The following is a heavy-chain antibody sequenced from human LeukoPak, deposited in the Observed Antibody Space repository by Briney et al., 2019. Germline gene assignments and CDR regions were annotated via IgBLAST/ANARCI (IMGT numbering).Heavy chain of an antibody. CDR1: GYTFTGYY. V-gene: IGHV1-2*06. CDR3: AVYSSSWWENWFDP. CDR2: INPNSGGT. J-gene: IGHJ5*02. D-gene: IGHD6-13*01. Sequence: GASVKVSCKASGYTFTGYYMHWVRQAPGQGLEWMGLINPNSGGTNYAQKFQGRVTMTRDTSISTAHMELSRLRSDDTAAYYCAVYSSSWWENWFDPWGQGTLVTVSS.